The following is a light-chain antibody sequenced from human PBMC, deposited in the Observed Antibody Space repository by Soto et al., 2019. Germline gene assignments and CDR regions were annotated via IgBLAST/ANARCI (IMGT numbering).Light chain of an antibody. CDR1: QSVSSN. CDR3: QQYNNWPPYT. J-gene: IGKJ2*01. V-gene: IGKV3-15*01. Sequence: EIVMTQSPATLSVSPRERATLSCRASQSVSSNLAWYQQKPGQAPRLLIYGASTRATGIPARFSGSGSGTEFSRTISRLQSEDFAVYYCQQYNNWPPYTFGQGTKFEIK. CDR2: GAS.